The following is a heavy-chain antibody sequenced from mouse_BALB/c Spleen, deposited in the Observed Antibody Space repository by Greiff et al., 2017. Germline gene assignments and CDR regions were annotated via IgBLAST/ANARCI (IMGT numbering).Heavy chain of an antibody. V-gene: IGHV5-4*02. CDR1: GFTFSDYY. CDR3: ASLYGNFYAMDY. J-gene: IGHJ4*01. CDR2: ISDGGSYT. D-gene: IGHD2-1*01. Sequence: EVQLVESGGGLVKPGGSLKLSCAASGFTFSDYYMYWVRQTPEKRLEWVATISDGGSYTYYPDSVKGRFTISRDNAKNNLYLQMSSLKSEDTAMYYCASLYGNFYAMDYWGQGTSVTVSS.